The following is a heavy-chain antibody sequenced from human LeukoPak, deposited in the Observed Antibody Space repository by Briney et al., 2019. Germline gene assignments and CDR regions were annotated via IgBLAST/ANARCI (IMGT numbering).Heavy chain of an antibody. CDR3: AREIAVAGTPGYYYYAMDV. CDR1: GGSISSGGYY. V-gene: IGHV4-61*08. J-gene: IGHJ6*02. D-gene: IGHD6-19*01. CDR2: IYYSGST. Sequence: PSQTLSLTCTVSGGSISSGGYYWSWIRQPPGKGLEWIGYIYYSGSTNYNPSLKSRVTISVDTSKNQFSLKLDSVIAADTAVYYCAREIAVAGTPGYYYYAMDVWGQGTTVTVSS.